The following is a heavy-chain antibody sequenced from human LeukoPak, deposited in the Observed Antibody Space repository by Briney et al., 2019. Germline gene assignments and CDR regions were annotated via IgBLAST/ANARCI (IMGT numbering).Heavy chain of an antibody. CDR2: IYYSGST. CDR1: GGSISSGGYY. J-gene: IGHJ4*02. D-gene: IGHD2-21*02. CDR3: ARAFHGGDCCSFDY. Sequence: SETLSLTCTASGGSISSGGYYWSWIRQHPGKGLEWIGYIYYSGSTYYNPSLKSRVTISVDTSKNQFSLKLSSVTAADTAVYYCARAFHGGDCCSFDYWGQGTLVTVSS. V-gene: IGHV4-31*03.